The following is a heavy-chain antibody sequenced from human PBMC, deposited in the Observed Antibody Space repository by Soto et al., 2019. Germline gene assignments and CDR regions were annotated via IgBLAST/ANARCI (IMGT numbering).Heavy chain of an antibody. V-gene: IGHV1-18*01. D-gene: IGHD2-15*01. J-gene: IGHJ4*02. CDR2: ISAYNGNT. CDR1: GYTFTSYG. CDR3: ARDRWDIVVVVAAPPDY. Sequence: QVQLVQSRAEVKKPGASVKVSCKASGYTFTSYGISWVRQAPGQGLEWMGWISAYNGNTNYAQKLQGRVTMTTDTSTSTAYMELRSLRSDDTAVYYCARDRWDIVVVVAAPPDYWGQGTLVTVSS.